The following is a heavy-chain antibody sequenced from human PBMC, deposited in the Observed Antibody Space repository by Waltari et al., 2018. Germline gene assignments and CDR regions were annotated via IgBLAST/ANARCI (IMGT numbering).Heavy chain of an antibody. CDR2: LYYTGTP. D-gene: IGHD3-3*01. V-gene: IGHV4-39*07. CDR3: ARRSGYYDL. J-gene: IGHJ3*01. Sequence: QLQLQESGPGLLKPSETLSLTCTVPGGSISSSSYSWGWIRQPPGKGLEWRADLYYTGTPYYNPSLKSRVTISVDTSRNQFSLKLSSVTAADTAVYFCARRSGYYDLWGQGTMVTVSS. CDR1: GGSISSSSYS.